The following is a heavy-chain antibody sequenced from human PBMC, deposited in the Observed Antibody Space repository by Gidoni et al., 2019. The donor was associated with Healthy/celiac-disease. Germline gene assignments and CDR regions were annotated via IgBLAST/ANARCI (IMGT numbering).Heavy chain of an antibody. CDR1: GFTFDDYA. CDR2: ISWNRGSI. V-gene: IGHV3-9*01. J-gene: IGHJ5*02. Sequence: EVQLVESGGGLVQPGRSLRLSCAASGFTFDDYAMHWVRQAPGKGLEWVSGISWNRGSIGYADSVKGRFTISRDNAKNSLYLQMNSLRAEDTALYSCAKAGYNLRDWFDPWGQGTLVTVSS. D-gene: IGHD3-10*01. CDR3: AKAGYNLRDWFDP.